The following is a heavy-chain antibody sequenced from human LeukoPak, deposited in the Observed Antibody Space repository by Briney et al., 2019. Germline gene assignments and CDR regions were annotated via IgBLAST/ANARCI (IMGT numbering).Heavy chain of an antibody. J-gene: IGHJ4*02. V-gene: IGHV3-33*01. CDR2: IWYDGSNK. Sequence: GRSLRLSCVVSGFTFSSYGMHWVRQAPGKGLEWVALIWYDGSNKYYADSVKGRFTISRDNSKNTLYLQMNSLRADDTALYYCARDVFTAYDTGGGYFDYWGQGTLVTVSS. CDR3: ARDVFTAYDTGGGYFDY. CDR1: GFTFSSYG. D-gene: IGHD3-22*01.